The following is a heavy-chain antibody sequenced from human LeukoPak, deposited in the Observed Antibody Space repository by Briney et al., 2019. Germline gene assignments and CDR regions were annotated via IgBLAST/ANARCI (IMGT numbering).Heavy chain of an antibody. V-gene: IGHV3-48*04. CDR1: GFSFRSYS. Sequence: PGGSLRLSCTASGFSFRSYSLNWVRQSPGKGLEWISYIGGGGDAIYYAESVRGRFTISRDNARNSVYLQVNSLRVEDTAVYYCVRGGQGRDDYFDYCGHGTLVTVSS. CDR2: IGGGGDAI. CDR3: VRGGQGRDDYFDY. J-gene: IGHJ4*01.